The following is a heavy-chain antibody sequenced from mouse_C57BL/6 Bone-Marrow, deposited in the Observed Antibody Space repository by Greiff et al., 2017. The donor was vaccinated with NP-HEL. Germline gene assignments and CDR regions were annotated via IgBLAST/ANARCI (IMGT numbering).Heavy chain of an antibody. CDR1: GFTFSSYA. J-gene: IGHJ2*01. CDR2: ISDGGSYT. V-gene: IGHV5-4*03. Sequence: DVMLLESGGGLVKPGGSLKLSCAASGFTFSSYAMSWVRQTPEKRLEWVATISDGGSYTYYPDNVKGRFTISRDNAKNNLYLQMSHLKSEDTAMYYCARVIITTAPFDYWGQGTTLTVSS. D-gene: IGHD1-1*01. CDR3: ARVIITTAPFDY.